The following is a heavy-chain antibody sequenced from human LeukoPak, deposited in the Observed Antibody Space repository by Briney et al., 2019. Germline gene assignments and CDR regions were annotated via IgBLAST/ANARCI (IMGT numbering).Heavy chain of an antibody. CDR2: FDPEDGET. CDR1: GYTLTELS. V-gene: IGHV1-24*01. Sequence: ASVTVSFTVSGYTLTELSMHWVRQAPGKGLEWMGGFDPEDGETIYAQKFQGRVTMTEDTSTDTAYMELSSLRSEDTVVYYCATWSWNDVGAFDIWGQGTMVTVSS. J-gene: IGHJ3*02. CDR3: ATWSWNDVGAFDI. D-gene: IGHD1-1*01.